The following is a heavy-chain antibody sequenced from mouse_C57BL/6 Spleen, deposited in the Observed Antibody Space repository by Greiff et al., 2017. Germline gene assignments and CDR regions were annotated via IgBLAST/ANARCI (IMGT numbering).Heavy chain of an antibody. V-gene: IGHV5-17*01. CDR3: ARLGQLRPYYFDY. CDR2: ISSGSSTI. Sequence: EVKLMESGGGLVKPGGSLKLSCAASGFTFSDYGMHWVRQAPEKGLEWVAYISSGSSTIYYADTVKGRFTISRDNAKNTLFLQMTSLRSEDTAMYYCARLGQLRPYYFDYWGQGTTLTVSS. CDR1: GFTFSDYG. J-gene: IGHJ2*01. D-gene: IGHD3-2*02.